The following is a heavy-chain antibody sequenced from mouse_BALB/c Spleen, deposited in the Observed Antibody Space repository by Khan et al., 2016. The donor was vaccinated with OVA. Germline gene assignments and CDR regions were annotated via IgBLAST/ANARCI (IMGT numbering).Heavy chain of an antibody. Sequence: QIQLVQSGAELVRPGASVKLSCKTSGYLFTSYWIHWVKQRSGQGLEWIARIYPGTDNTYYNEKLKDKATLTADKSSSTAYMQLSSLKSEDSAVYFGAREEALYYFDYWGQGTTLTVSS. CDR1: GYLFTSYW. D-gene: IGHD3-2*02. J-gene: IGHJ2*01. CDR2: IYPGTDNT. CDR3: AREEALYYFDY. V-gene: IGHV1-76*01.